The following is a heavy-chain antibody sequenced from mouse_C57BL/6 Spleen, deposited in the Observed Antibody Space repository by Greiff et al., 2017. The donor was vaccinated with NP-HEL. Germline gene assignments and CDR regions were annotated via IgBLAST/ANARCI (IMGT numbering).Heavy chain of an antibody. CDR1: GYTFTSYW. CDR3: ARSGDYDDGYYFDY. V-gene: IGHV1-55*01. CDR2: IYPGSGST. Sequence: QVQLQQPGAELVKPGASVKMSCKASGYTFTSYWITWVKQRPGQGLEWIGDIYPGSGSTNYNEKFTSKATLTVDTSSSTAYMQLSSLTSEDSAVYYCARSGDYDDGYYFDYWGQGTTLTVSS. J-gene: IGHJ2*01. D-gene: IGHD2-4*01.